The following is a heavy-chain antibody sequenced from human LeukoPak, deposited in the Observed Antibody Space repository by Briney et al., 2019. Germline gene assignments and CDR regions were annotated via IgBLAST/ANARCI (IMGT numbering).Heavy chain of an antibody. D-gene: IGHD2/OR15-2a*01. V-gene: IGHV3-23*01. CDR2: ISGSGGST. J-gene: IGHJ6*02. CDR3: AKASGNSGYYYYYGLDV. Sequence: GGSLRLSCAASRFTFTNYAMSWIRQAPGKGLEWVSGISGSGGSTCYADSVKGRFTISRDNSKNTLYLQMSSLRAEDTAVYYCAKASGNSGYYYYYGLDVWGQGTTVTVSS. CDR1: RFTFTNYA.